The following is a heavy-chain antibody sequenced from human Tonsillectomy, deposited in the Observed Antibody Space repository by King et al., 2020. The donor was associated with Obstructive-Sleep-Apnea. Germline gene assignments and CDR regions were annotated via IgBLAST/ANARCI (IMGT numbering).Heavy chain of an antibody. J-gene: IGHJ3*02. CDR2: IYSGGST. CDR3: ARGLFRGAFDI. Sequence: VQLVESGGGLVQPGGSLRLSCAASGFTVSSNYMSLVRQAPGKGLEWVAVIYSGGSTYYADSVKGRITISRNNSKNTLYLHMNSLRAEDTAVYYCARGLFRGAFDIWGQGTMVTVSS. CDR1: GFTVSSNY. V-gene: IGHV3-53*04.